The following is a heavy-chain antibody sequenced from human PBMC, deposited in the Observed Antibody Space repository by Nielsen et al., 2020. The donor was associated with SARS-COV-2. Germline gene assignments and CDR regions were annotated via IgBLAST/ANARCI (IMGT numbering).Heavy chain of an antibody. CDR2: INRDGSVT. Sequence: GGSLRLSCAASGFTLSNYNMHWVRQGPGKGLVWVSRINRDGSVTNYADSVKGRFTISRDNGGNTLSMQGNSLRAEEKAGEEGGREGDGYHSYY. J-gene: IGHJ6*01. CDR1: GFTLSNYN. D-gene: IGHD5-24*01. CDR3: GREGDGYHSYY. V-gene: IGHV3-74*01.